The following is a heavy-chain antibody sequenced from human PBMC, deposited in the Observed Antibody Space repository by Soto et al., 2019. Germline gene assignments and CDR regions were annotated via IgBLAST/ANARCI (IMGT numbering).Heavy chain of an antibody. CDR3: AIPGEYCSSTSCFNWFDP. D-gene: IGHD2-2*01. CDR2: ISAYNGNT. Sequence: GASVKVSCKASGYTFTSYGISWVRQAPGQGLEWMGWISAYNGNTNYAQKLQGRVTMTTDTSTSTAYMELRSLRSDDTAVYYCAIPGEYCSSTSCFNWFDPWGQGTLVTVSS. V-gene: IGHV1-18*01. CDR1: GYTFTSYG. J-gene: IGHJ5*02.